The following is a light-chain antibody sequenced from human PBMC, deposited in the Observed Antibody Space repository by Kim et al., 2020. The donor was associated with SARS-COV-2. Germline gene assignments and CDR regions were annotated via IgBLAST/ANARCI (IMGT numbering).Light chain of an antibody. CDR3: QVWDTDTDDHV. J-gene: IGLJ1*01. V-gene: IGLV3-21*01. CDR2: YDS. CDR1: NIGGHS. Sequence: SYELTQPPSVSVAPGQTARITCGGNNIGGHSVHWYQQKPGQAPVLVIYYDSERPSGIPERFSGSKAATTATLTISRVEAGDEADYYCQVWDTDTDDHVF.